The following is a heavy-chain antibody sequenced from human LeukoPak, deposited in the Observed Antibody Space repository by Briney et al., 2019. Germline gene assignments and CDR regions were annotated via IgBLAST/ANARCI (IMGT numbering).Heavy chain of an antibody. CDR2: INTNTGNR. Sequence: ASVKVSCKASGYTFTSYAMNWVRQAPGQGLEWMGWINTNTGNRTYAQGFTGRFVFSLDTSVSTAYLQISSLKAEDTAVYYCARDRKYDYVWGSYRYFDYWGQGTLVTVSS. CDR3: ARDRKYDYVWGSYRYFDY. D-gene: IGHD3-16*02. J-gene: IGHJ4*02. CDR1: GYTFTSYA. V-gene: IGHV7-4-1*02.